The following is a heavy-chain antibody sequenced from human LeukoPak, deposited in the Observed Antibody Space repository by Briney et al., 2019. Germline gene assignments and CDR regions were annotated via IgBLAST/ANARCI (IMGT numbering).Heavy chain of an antibody. CDR1: GFTFDDYA. CDR2: ISGDGGST. D-gene: IGHD4-17*01. J-gene: IGHJ6*02. V-gene: IGHV3-43*02. Sequence: GGSLRLSCAASGFTFDDYAMHWVRQAPGKGLEWVSLISGDGGSTYYADSVKGRFTISRDNSKNSLYLQMNSLRTEDTALYYCAKDIGDYGDCGGYYYGMDVWGQGTTVTVSS. CDR3: AKDIGDYGDCGGYYYGMDV.